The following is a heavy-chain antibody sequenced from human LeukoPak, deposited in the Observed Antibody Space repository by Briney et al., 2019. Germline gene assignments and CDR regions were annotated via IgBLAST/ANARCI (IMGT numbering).Heavy chain of an antibody. V-gene: IGHV4-39*07. CDR1: GGSISSSSYY. CDR2: TYYSGST. D-gene: IGHD1-26*01. Sequence: PSETLSLTCTVSGGSISSSSYYWGWIRQPPGKGLEWIGSTYYSGSTNYNPSLKSRVTISVDTSENQFSLKLSSVTAADTAVYYCARDRGVVGASDYWGQGTLVTVSS. J-gene: IGHJ4*02. CDR3: ARDRGVVGASDY.